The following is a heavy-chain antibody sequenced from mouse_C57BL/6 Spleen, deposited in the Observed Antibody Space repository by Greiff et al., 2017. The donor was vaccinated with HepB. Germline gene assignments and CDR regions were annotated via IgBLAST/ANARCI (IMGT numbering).Heavy chain of an antibody. CDR2: IRSKSNNYAT. D-gene: IGHD2-3*01. V-gene: IGHV10-1*01. Sequence: GGGLVQPKGSLKLSCAASGFSFNTYAMHWVRQAPGKGLEWVARIRSKSNNYATYYADSVKDRFTISRDDSESMLYLQMNNLKTEDTAMYYCVRQGYYLYYAMDYWGQGTSVTVSS. J-gene: IGHJ4*01. CDR1: GFSFNTYA. CDR3: VRQGYYLYYAMDY.